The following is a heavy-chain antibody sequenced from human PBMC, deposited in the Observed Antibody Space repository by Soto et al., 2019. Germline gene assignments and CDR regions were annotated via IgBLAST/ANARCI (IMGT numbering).Heavy chain of an antibody. Sequence: GASVKVSCKASGYTFTSYGISWVRQAPGQGLEWMGWISAYNGNTNYAQKLQGRVTMTTDTSTSTAYMELRSLRSDDTAVYYCARDFNYDILTGYYFWFDPWGQGTLVTVSS. CDR2: ISAYNGNT. J-gene: IGHJ5*02. V-gene: IGHV1-18*01. CDR3: ARDFNYDILTGYYFWFDP. CDR1: GYTFTSYG. D-gene: IGHD3-9*01.